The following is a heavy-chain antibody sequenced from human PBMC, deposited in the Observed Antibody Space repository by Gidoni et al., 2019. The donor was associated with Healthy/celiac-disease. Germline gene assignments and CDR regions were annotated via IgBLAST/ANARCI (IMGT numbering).Heavy chain of an antibody. Sequence: QVQLVEYGGGVVQPGRSLRLSCAASGFTFSSYGMHWVRQAPGKGLGWVAVISYDGSNKYYADSVKGRFTISRDNSKNTLYLQMNSLRAEDTAVYYCAKDGFSNWGQGTLVTVSS. D-gene: IGHD3-10*01. CDR2: ISYDGSNK. V-gene: IGHV3-30*18. J-gene: IGHJ4*02. CDR3: AKDGFSN. CDR1: GFTFSSYG.